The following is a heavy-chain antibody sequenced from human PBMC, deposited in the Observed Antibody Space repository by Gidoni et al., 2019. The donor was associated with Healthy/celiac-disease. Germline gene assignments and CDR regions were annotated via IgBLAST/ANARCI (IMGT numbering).Heavy chain of an antibody. CDR1: GGSISSGSYY. Sequence: QVQLQESGPGLVKPSQTLSPSCTVAGGSISSGSYYWSWMRQPAGKGLEWIGCIYTSGSTNYDPSLKSRVTISVDTSKNQFSLKLSSVTAADTAVYYCARAVAAAGTSWFDPWGQGTLVTVSS. CDR3: ARAVAAAGTSWFDP. J-gene: IGHJ5*02. D-gene: IGHD6-13*01. V-gene: IGHV4-61*02. CDR2: IYTSGST.